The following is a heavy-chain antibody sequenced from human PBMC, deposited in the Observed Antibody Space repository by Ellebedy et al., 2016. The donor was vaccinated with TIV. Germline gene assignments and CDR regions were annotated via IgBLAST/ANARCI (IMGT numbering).Heavy chain of an antibody. Sequence: GSLRLSXTVSGDSLTSGSYYWSWIRQPPGKGLEWIGEVTHTGGTNYNPSLESRVTMSLDTSENQFSLKLNSVNVADTAVYYCARGFPAAWELAGAWGQGTLVTVSA. CDR2: VTHTGGT. D-gene: IGHD6-19*01. CDR3: ARGFPAAWELAGA. V-gene: IGHV4-39*07. CDR1: GDSLTSGSYY. J-gene: IGHJ4*02.